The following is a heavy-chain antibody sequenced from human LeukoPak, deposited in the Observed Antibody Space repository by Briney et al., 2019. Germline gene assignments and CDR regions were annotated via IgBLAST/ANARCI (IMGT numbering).Heavy chain of an antibody. J-gene: IGHJ5*01. D-gene: IGHD3-22*01. CDR3: ARDLWNFYDDSGYNRDFDS. V-gene: IGHV1-18*01. Sequence: GASVKVSCKATSRISWVRQAPGQGLKWMGWIGTYGGDTYYAQKFQGRITVTTDTSTSTVYMELRNLRSDDTAVYYCARDLWNFYDDSGYNRDFDSWGQGTLVTVSS. CDR1: TSR. CDR2: IGTYGGDT.